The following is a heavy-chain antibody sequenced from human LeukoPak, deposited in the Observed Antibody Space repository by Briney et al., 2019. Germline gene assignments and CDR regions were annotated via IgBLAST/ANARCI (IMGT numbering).Heavy chain of an antibody. D-gene: IGHD6-19*01. CDR2: IYTSGST. CDR3: ARFPGIAVAGSYYFDY. Sequence: SETLSLTCTVSGGSISSGSYYWSWIRQPAGKGLERIGRIYTSGSTNYNPSLKSRVTISVDTSKNQFSLKLSSVTAADTAVYYCARFPGIAVAGSYYFDYWGQGTLATVSS. J-gene: IGHJ4*02. CDR1: GGSISSGSYY. V-gene: IGHV4-61*02.